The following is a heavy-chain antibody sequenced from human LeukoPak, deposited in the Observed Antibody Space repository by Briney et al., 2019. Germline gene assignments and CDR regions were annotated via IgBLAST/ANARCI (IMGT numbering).Heavy chain of an antibody. CDR1: GFTFNTYG. CDR2: IRSKANSYAT. CDR3: NTYRYGSGYYYYYMDV. Sequence: GGSLRLSCAASGFTFNTYGMSWVRQASGKGLEWVGRIRSKANSYATAYAASVKGRFTISRDDSKNTAYLQMNSLKTEDTAVYYCNTYRYGSGYYYYYMDVWGKGTTVTVSS. D-gene: IGHD3-10*01. J-gene: IGHJ6*03. V-gene: IGHV3-73*01.